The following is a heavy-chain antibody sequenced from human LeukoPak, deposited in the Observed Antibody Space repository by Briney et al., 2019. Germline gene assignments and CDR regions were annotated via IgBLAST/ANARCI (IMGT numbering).Heavy chain of an antibody. D-gene: IGHD1-1*01. CDR2: IYYSGST. V-gene: IGHV4-61*01. CDR1: GGSVSSGSSY. Sequence: SETLSLTCTVSGGSVSSGSSYWSWIRQPPGKGLEWIRYIYYSGSTNYNPSLKSRVTISVDTSKNQFSLKLSSVTAADTAVYYCARDLDWNDEDYYYGMDVWGQGTTVTVSS. CDR3: ARDLDWNDEDYYYGMDV. J-gene: IGHJ6*02.